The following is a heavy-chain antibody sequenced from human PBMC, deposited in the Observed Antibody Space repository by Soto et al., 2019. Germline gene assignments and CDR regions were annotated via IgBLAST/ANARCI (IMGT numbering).Heavy chain of an antibody. Sequence: GGSLRVSCAASGFIFDAYSMNWVRQAPGKGLEWVSHIGPRSNYRDYADSVKGRFTISADKSIGTAYLQWSSLKASDTAMYYCARHQRDDASRKIDCWGQGTLVTVSS. J-gene: IGHJ4*02. CDR1: GFIFDAYS. D-gene: IGHD3-16*01. CDR3: ARHQRDDASRKIDC. CDR2: IGPRSNYR. V-gene: IGHV3-21*04.